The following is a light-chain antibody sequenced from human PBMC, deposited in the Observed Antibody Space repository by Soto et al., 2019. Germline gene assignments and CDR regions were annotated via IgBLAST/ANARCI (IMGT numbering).Light chain of an antibody. Sequence: QTVVTQPPSVSGAPGQRVTISCAGSRSNIGAGYGVHWYQQLPGTAPKLLIYGDSNRPSGVPARFSGSKSGTSASLAITGLQAEDEADYYCQSYDSSLTALYVFGTGTKLTVL. CDR2: GDS. J-gene: IGLJ1*01. CDR1: RSNIGAGYG. V-gene: IGLV1-40*01. CDR3: QSYDSSLTALYV.